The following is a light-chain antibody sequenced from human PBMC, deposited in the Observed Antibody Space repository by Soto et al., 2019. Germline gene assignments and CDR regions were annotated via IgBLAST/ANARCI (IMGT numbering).Light chain of an antibody. J-gene: IGKJ3*01. Sequence: DIQMTQSPSSLSASVGDRVTITCRASQSISSYLNWYQQKPGKAPKLLIYAASSLQSGVPSRFSVSVSVTDFTLTISSLQPEDFATYYCQQSYSTLTFGPGTKVDI. CDR2: AAS. CDR1: QSISSY. CDR3: QQSYSTLT. V-gene: IGKV1-39*01.